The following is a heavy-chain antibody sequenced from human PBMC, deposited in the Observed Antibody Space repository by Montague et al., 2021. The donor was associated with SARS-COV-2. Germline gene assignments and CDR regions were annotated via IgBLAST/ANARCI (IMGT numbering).Heavy chain of an antibody. Sequence: SLRLSCAASGSTFDDYGMSCVRQGPEKGLEWVSGITRNGDSTGFADSVKGRFTISRDNAKNSLYLQMNSLRAEDTALYYCVRGFRNGPFDVWGQGTLVSVSS. D-gene: IGHD1-14*01. J-gene: IGHJ4*02. CDR2: ITRNGDST. V-gene: IGHV3-20*04. CDR3: VRGFRNGPFDV. CDR1: GSTFDDYG.